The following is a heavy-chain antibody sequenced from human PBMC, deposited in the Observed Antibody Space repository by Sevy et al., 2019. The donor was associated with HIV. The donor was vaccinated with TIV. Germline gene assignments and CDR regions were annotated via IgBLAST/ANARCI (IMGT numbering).Heavy chain of an antibody. D-gene: IGHD3-22*01. J-gene: IGHJ6*02. CDR1: GFTFSSYS. CDR2: ISSSSAYI. CDR3: ARQYYYDTSGYYAGGMDV. V-gene: IGHV3-21*01. Sequence: GGSLRLSCVVSGFTFSSYSMTWVRQAPGKGLEWVSSISSSSAYIHYADSLKGRFTISRDNAKNSVYLQMNSLRAEDTAVYYCARQYYYDTSGYYAGGMDVWGQGTTVTVSS.